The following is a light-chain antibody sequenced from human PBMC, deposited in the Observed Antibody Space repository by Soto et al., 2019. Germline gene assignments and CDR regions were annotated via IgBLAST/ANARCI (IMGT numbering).Light chain of an antibody. CDR2: AAS. Sequence: AIRMTQSPSSLSASTGDRVTITCRASQGISSYLAWYQQKPGTAHKLLIYAASTLQSGVPSRFSGSGSGTDFTLTISCLQSEDFATYYCQQYYSYHCTFGGGTKVEIK. J-gene: IGKJ4*01. V-gene: IGKV1-8*01. CDR1: QGISSY. CDR3: QQYYSYHCT.